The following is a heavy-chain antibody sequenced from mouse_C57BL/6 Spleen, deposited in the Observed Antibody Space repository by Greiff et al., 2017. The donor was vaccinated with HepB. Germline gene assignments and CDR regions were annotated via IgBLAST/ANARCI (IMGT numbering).Heavy chain of an antibody. V-gene: IGHV10-3*01. CDR2: LRSNSSNYAT. CDR1: GFTFNTYA. CDR3: VRAVPGTFWYFDV. D-gene: IGHD4-1*01. J-gene: IGHJ1*03. Sequence: EVKLVESGGGLVQPKGSLKLSCAASGFTFNTYAMHWVRQAPGNGLEWVSRLRSNSSNYATYYADSVTDRFNIPRADSQSMLYLQMNNLKTEDTAMYYCVRAVPGTFWYFDVWGTGTTVTVSS.